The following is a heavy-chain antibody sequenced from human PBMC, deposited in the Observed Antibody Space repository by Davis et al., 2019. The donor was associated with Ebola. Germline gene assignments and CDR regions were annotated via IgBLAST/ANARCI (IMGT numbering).Heavy chain of an antibody. CDR2: IYHSGST. V-gene: IGHV4-38-2*02. J-gene: IGHJ6*02. D-gene: IGHD3-3*01. Sequence: SETLSLTCTVSGYSISSGYYWGWIRQPPGKGLEWIGSIYHSGSTYYNPSLKSRVTISVDTSKNQFSLKLSSVTAADTAVYYCASDIQIPVLNYDLVHVWGQGTTVIVSS. CDR1: GYSISSGYY. CDR3: ASDIQIPVLNYDLVHV.